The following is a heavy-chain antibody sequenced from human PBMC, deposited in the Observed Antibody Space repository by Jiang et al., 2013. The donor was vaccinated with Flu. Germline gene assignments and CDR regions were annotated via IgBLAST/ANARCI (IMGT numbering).Heavy chain of an antibody. D-gene: IGHD3-22*01. CDR2: IYYSGST. CDR1: GGSISSYY. J-gene: IGHJ4*02. V-gene: IGHV4-59*01. CDR3: ARASRYYYDSSGYLDY. Sequence: GPGLVKPSETLSLTCTVSGGSISSYYWSWIRQPPGKGLEWIGYIYYSGSTNYNPSLKSRVTISVDTSKNQFSLKLSSVTAADTAVCYCARASRYYYDSSGYLDYWGQGTLVTVSS.